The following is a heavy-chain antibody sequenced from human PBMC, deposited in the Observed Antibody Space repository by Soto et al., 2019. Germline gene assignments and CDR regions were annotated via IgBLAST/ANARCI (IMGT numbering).Heavy chain of an antibody. Sequence: SETLSLTCSVSGAALNSGNYYWSWIRQVPGKGLEWIGHIYVTGAVDYNPSLRDRITISQDTSERQFSLNLRLVAAADTAVYYCARLRIATNNYKWFDPWGQGALVTVSS. CDR3: ARLRIATNNYKWFDP. V-gene: IGHV4-31*02. CDR1: GAALNSGNYY. CDR2: IYVTGAV. D-gene: IGHD2-21*01. J-gene: IGHJ5*02.